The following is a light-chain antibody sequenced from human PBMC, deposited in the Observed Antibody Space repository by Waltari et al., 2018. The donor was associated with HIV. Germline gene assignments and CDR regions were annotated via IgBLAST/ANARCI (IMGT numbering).Light chain of an antibody. CDR1: SDNDGNQG. V-gene: IGLV10-54*01. Sequence: QAGLTQPPSMSKGVKETATLTCTGNSDNDGNQGADWMQQHQGQHPKLLSHRRAKRPQHLSQRVSASTSRNTSSLTLTGLQPEDEGDYYCSAWDRRLTSWIFGGGTQLTVL. J-gene: IGLJ2*01. CDR2: RRA. CDR3: SAWDRRLTSWI.